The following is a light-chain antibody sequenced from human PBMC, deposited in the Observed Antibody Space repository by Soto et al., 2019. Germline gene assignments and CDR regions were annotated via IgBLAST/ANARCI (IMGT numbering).Light chain of an antibody. CDR1: QGIRNE. V-gene: IGKV1-17*01. CDR2: AAS. Sequence: DIQMTQFPSSLSASVGDRVTITCRASQGIRNEFAWYQQKPGKAPKRLIYAASSLQSGVPSRFSGSGSGTDFSLAIRSLQPEDFANFYCLPHSTYPSTFCHGTKVEIK. CDR3: LPHSTYPST. J-gene: IGKJ1*01.